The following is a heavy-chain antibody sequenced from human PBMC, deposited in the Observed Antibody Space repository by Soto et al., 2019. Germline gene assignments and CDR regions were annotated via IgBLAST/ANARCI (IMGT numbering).Heavy chain of an antibody. CDR1: GFTFSSYW. CDR3: AKDQNYYDFWSGYLAPLDY. J-gene: IGHJ4*02. Sequence: GGSLRLSCAASGFTFSSYWMHWVRQAPGKGLVWVSRINSDGSSTSYADSVKGRFTISRDNSKNTLYLQMNSLRAEDTAVYYCAKDQNYYDFWSGYLAPLDYWGQGTLVTVSS. D-gene: IGHD3-3*01. CDR2: INSDGSST. V-gene: IGHV3-74*01.